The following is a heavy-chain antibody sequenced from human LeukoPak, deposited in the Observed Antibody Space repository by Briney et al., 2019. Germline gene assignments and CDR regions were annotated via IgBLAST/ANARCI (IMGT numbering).Heavy chain of an antibody. V-gene: IGHV1-18*01. CDR3: ARDIPDFWSFSKYYYMDV. D-gene: IGHD3-3*01. J-gene: IGHJ6*03. Sequence: GASVKVSCKASGYTFISYGISWVRQAPGQGLEWMGWISAYNGNTNYAQKFRGRVTMTTDTSTSTAYMELRSLRSDDTAVYYCARDIPDFWSFSKYYYMDVWGKGTTVTVSS. CDR2: ISAYNGNT. CDR1: GYTFISYG.